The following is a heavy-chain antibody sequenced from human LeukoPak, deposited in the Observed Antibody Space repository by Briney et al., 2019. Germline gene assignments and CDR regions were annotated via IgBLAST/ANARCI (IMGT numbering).Heavy chain of an antibody. D-gene: IGHD3-22*01. CDR2: INPSGGST. CDR3: ARGYYYDSSTSYPGGDY. V-gene: IGHV1-46*01. J-gene: IGHJ4*02. Sequence: ASVKVSCKASGYTFSSYFLSWVRQAPGQGLEWMGIINPSGGSTSYAQKFQGRVTMTRDTSTSTVYMELSSLRSEDTAVYYCARGYYYDSSTSYPGGDYWGQGTLVTVSS. CDR1: GYTFSSYF.